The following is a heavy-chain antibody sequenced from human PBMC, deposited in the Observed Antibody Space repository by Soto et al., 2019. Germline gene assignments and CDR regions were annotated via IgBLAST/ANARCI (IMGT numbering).Heavy chain of an antibody. V-gene: IGHV3-30*18. CDR2: ISYDGSNK. CDR3: AKQFTPHSSGWPDPFDI. D-gene: IGHD6-19*01. J-gene: IGHJ3*02. Sequence: QVQLVESGGGVVQPGRSLRLSCEASGFTFSNYGMHWVRQAPGKGLEWVAVISYDGSNKYYADSVKGRFTISRDNYKNTLYLQMNSLRAEDTAVYYCAKQFTPHSSGWPDPFDIWGQGTMVTVSS. CDR1: GFTFSNYG.